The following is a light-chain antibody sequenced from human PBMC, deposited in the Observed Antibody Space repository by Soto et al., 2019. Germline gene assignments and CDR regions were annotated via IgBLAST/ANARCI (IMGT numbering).Light chain of an antibody. CDR3: QQYDDLPIT. J-gene: IGKJ5*01. CDR2: DAS. CDR1: QDISDF. Sequence: DIQMTQSPSSLFASVGDRVTITCQASQDISDFLNWYQQKPGKAPEVLIYDASKLQTGVPSRFSGRGSGKDFTFTISSLQPDDSGTYYCQQYDDLPITFGQGTRLEIK. V-gene: IGKV1-33*01.